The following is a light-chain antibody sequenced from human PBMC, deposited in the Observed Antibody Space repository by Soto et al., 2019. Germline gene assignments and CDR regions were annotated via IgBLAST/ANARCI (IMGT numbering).Light chain of an antibody. CDR2: KAS. CDR1: QTISRW. CDR3: QQYEFYCPYT. J-gene: IGKJ2*01. V-gene: IGKV1-5*03. Sequence: DIQMTQSPSTLSASVGDTITITCRASQTISRWLAWYQHKPGKAPKLLIYKASTLASGVPSRFSGSGSETEFTLTTSGLPPDDFATYFCQQYEFYCPYTFGQGTKLEVK.